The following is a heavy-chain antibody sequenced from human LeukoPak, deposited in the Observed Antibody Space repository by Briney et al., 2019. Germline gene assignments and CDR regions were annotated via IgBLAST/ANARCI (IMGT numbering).Heavy chain of an antibody. J-gene: IGHJ4*02. CDR3: ATYCSSTSCSGHFDY. CDR2: IIPILGIA. CDR1: GCIHRSYT. Sequence: ASVKVSCKSSGCIHRSYTISWVRQAPGQGLEWMGGIIPILGIANYAQKFEGRVTVTSDKSTSTAYMELSSLRSEDTAVYYCATYCSSTSCSGHFDYWGQGTLVTVSS. V-gene: IGHV1-69*10. D-gene: IGHD2-2*01.